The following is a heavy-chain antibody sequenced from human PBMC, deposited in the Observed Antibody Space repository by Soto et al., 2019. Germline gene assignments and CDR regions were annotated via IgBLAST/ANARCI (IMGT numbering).Heavy chain of an antibody. J-gene: IGHJ4*02. CDR1: GGSISSYY. D-gene: IGHD3-16*02. Sequence: PSETLSLTCTVSGGSISSYYWNWIRQPPGKGLEWIGYIYYSGRTNYNPSLKSRVTISVDTSENQFSLKLTSVTAADTAVYYCARARYISPGYYFDYWRQGTLVTVSS. CDR2: IYYSGRT. CDR3: ARARYISPGYYFDY. V-gene: IGHV4-59*01.